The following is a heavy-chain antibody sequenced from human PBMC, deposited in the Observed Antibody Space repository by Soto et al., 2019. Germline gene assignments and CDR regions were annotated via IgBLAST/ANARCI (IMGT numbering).Heavy chain of an antibody. J-gene: IGHJ4*02. Sequence: ASVKVSCTDSGYTFTSYAMHWVRQAPGQRLEWMGWINAGNGNTKYSQKFQGRVTITRDTSASTAYMELSSLRSEDTAVYYCARVLVDYDSSGYSLGTFDYWGQGTLVTVSS. D-gene: IGHD3-22*01. CDR3: ARVLVDYDSSGYSLGTFDY. V-gene: IGHV1-3*01. CDR1: GYTFTSYA. CDR2: INAGNGNT.